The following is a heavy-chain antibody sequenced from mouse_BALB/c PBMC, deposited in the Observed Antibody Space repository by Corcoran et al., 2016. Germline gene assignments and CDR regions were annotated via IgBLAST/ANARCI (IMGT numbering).Heavy chain of an antibody. V-gene: IGHV1-9*01. CDR3: ANWDYFDY. Sequence: QVQLQQSGAELMKPGASVKISRKATGYTFSSYWIEWVKQRPGHGLEWIGEILPGSGSTNYNEKFKGKATFTADTSSNTAYMQLSSLTSEDSAVYYCANWDYFDYWGQGTTLTVSS. CDR2: ILPGSGST. CDR1: GYTFSSYW. J-gene: IGHJ2*01. D-gene: IGHD4-1*01.